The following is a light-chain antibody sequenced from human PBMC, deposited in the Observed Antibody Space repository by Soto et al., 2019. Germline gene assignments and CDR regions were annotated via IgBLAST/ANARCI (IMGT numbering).Light chain of an antibody. CDR2: DAS. Sequence: EIVLTQFPGTLYLSPGEIATLSCRASQSVGRNYVAWYQQKPGQAPRVIIYDASNRASGIPDRFSGSGSGSDIALYISRLEPEDFAVYYCQQYGTSPWAFGQGTKVEIK. CDR3: QQYGTSPWA. J-gene: IGKJ1*01. V-gene: IGKV3-20*01. CDR1: QSVGRNY.